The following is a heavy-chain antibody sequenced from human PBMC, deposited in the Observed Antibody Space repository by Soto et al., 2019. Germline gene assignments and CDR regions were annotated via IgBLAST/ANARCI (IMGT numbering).Heavy chain of an antibody. V-gene: IGHV3-30*02. CDR2: VPYDGNEK. CDR1: GFPFCSYG. Sequence: GGPLRLSCAASGFPFCSYGIPRARKAPGKGLECVAVVPYDGNEKYYADSVKGRFTISRDNSKNTLYLQMNSLRAEDTAVYYCAKDHSHSSGYLGDYWGQGTLVTVSS. J-gene: IGHJ4*02. CDR3: AKDHSHSSGYLGDY. D-gene: IGHD3-22*01.